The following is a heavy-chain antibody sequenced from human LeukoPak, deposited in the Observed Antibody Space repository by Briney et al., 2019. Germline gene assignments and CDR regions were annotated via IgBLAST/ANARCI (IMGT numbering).Heavy chain of an antibody. CDR3: AREIAVAGRYYFDY. Sequence: GPSVKVPCKASGGTFSSYAISWVRQAPGQGLEWMGGIIPIFGTANYAQKFQGRVTITTDESTSTAYMELSSLRSEDTAVYYCAREIAVAGRYYFDYWGQGTLVTVSS. D-gene: IGHD6-19*01. J-gene: IGHJ4*02. CDR2: IIPIFGTA. V-gene: IGHV1-69*05. CDR1: GGTFSSYA.